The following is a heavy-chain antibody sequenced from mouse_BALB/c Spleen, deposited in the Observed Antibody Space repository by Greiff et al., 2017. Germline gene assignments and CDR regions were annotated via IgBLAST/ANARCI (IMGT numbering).Heavy chain of an antibody. J-gene: IGHJ4*01. CDR3: AREGCVCDAYAMDY. D-gene: IGHD3-3*01. CDR2: ILPGSGGT. CDR1: GYTFSSYW. V-gene: IGHV1-9*01. Sequence: QVQLQQSGAELMKPGASVKISCKDTGYTFSSYWIAWVKQTPGQGLEWIGEILPGSGGTNYNEKFKGKATLTSETSSNTAYMQLSSLTSEDSAVYYCAREGCVCDAYAMDYWGQGTSGTVSS.